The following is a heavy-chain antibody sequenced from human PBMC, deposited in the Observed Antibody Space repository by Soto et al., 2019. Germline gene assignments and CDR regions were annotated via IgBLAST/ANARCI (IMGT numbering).Heavy chain of an antibody. CDR2: INSDGSST. D-gene: IGHD2-21*02. CDR1: GFTFSSYW. J-gene: IGHJ6*02. V-gene: IGHV3-74*01. CDR3: ARAYCGGDCSLNYYYYGMDV. Sequence: LRLSCAASGFTFSSYWMHWVRQAPGKGLVWVSRINSDGSSTSYADSVKGRFTISKDNAKNTLYLQMNSLRAEDTAVYYFARAYCGGDCSLNYYYYGMDVWGQGTTVTVSS.